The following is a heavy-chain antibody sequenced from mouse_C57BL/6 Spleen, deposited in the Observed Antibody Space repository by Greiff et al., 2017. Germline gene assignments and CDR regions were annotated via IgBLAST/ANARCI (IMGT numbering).Heavy chain of an antibody. CDR2: ISSGGSYT. CDR1: GFTFSSYG. CDR3: ARPDDYDGSMDY. Sequence: EVMLVESGGDLVKPGGSLKLSCAASGFTFSSYGMSWVRQTPDKRLEWVATISSGGSYTYYPDSVKGRFTISRDNAKNTLYLQMSSLKSEDTAMYYCARPDDYDGSMDYWGQGTSVTVSS. J-gene: IGHJ4*01. D-gene: IGHD2-4*01. V-gene: IGHV5-6*01.